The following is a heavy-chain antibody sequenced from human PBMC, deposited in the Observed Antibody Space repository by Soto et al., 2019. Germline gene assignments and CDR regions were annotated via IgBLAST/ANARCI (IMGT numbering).Heavy chain of an antibody. J-gene: IGHJ4*02. V-gene: IGHV1-2*04. CDR3: ATAERTLVGATGTGFQFDY. D-gene: IGHD1-26*01. CDR2: INPNSGGT. Sequence: ASVKVSCKASGYTFTGYYMHWVRQAPGQGLEWMGWINPNSGGTNYAQKFQGWVTMTRDTSISTAYMELSRLRSDDTAVYYCATAERTLVGATGTGFQFDYWGQGTLVTVSS. CDR1: GYTFTGYY.